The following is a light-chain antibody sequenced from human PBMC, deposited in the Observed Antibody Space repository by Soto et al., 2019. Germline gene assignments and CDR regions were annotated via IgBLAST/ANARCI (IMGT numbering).Light chain of an antibody. Sequence: DIQMTQSPSSLSASVGDRVTITCRASQSISSYLNWYQQKPGKAPKLLIYAASSLQSGVPSRFSGSGSGTDFTLTISRLQPEDFATYYCQQSYSDWTFGQGTKVEIK. CDR2: AAS. V-gene: IGKV1-39*01. CDR1: QSISSY. J-gene: IGKJ1*01. CDR3: QQSYSDWT.